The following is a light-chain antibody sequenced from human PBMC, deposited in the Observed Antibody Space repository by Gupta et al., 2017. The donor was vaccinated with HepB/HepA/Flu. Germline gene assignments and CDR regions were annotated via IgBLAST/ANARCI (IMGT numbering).Light chain of an antibody. Sequence: EIVLTQSPATLSLSAGERATLSCRASQSVSSYLAWYQQKPGQAPRLLIYDASNRATGIPARFSGSGYGTDLTLTISSREQEDFAVYYCQQRSNWPPITFGGGTKVEIK. V-gene: IGKV3-11*01. CDR3: QQRSNWPPIT. J-gene: IGKJ4*01. CDR1: QSVSSY. CDR2: DAS.